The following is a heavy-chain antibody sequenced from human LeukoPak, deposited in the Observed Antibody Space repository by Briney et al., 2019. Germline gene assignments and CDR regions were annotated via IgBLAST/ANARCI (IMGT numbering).Heavy chain of an antibody. CDR2: IYYSGST. CDR1: GGSISSYY. J-gene: IGHJ4*02. D-gene: IGHD3-10*01. CDR3: ARFAYDYYGSGSRPAGFDY. Sequence: SETLSLTCTVSGGSISSYYWSWIRQPPGKGLEWIGYIYYSGSTNYNPSLKSRVTISVDTSKNQFSLKLSSVTAADTAVYYCARFAYDYYGSGSRPAGFDYWGQGTLVTVSS. V-gene: IGHV4-59*01.